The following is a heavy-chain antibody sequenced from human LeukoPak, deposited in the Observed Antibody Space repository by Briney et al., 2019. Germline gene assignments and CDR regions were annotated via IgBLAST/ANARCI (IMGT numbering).Heavy chain of an antibody. V-gene: IGHV4-39*01. J-gene: IGHJ4*02. D-gene: IGHD5-18*01. CDR3: ATTESYNYGSPFDY. CDR2: IYYSGNN. Sequence: PSETLSLTCTVSGGSISSSSYYWGWIRQPPGKGLEWIGIIYYSGNNYYNPSLKSRVTISGDTSKNQFSLKLSSVTAADTAVYYCATTESYNYGSPFDYWGQGTLVTVSS. CDR1: GGSISSSSYY.